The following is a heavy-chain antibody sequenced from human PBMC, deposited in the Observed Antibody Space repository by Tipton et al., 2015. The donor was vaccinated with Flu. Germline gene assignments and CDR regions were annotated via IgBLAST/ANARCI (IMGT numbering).Heavy chain of an antibody. CDR1: GFTFSSYA. Sequence: AVSGFTFSSYAMSWVRQAPGKGLECVSHISGSGGSTYYADSVKGRFTISRDNSKNTLYLQMNSLRAEDTAVYYCAKRRLDSSGFYEDCWGQGTLVTVSS. D-gene: IGHD6-19*01. V-gene: IGHV3-23*01. CDR2: ISGSGGST. CDR3: AKRRLDSSGFYEDC. J-gene: IGHJ4*02.